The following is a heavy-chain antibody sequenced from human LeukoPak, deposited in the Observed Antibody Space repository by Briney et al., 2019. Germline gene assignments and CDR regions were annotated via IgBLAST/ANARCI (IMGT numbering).Heavy chain of an antibody. J-gene: IGHJ4*02. CDR2: ISSSSSTI. CDR1: GFTFSSYG. Sequence: GGSLRLSCAASGFTFSSYGMHWVRQAPGKGLEWVSYISSSSSTIYYADSVKGRFTISRDNAKNSLYLQMNSLRAEDTAVYYCARAQTGTYWGQGTLVTVSS. CDR3: ARAQTGTY. V-gene: IGHV3-48*01. D-gene: IGHD5/OR15-5a*01.